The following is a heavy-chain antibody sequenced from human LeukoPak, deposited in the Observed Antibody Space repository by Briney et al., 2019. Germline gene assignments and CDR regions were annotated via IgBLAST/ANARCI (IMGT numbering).Heavy chain of an antibody. V-gene: IGHV3-33*01. Sequence: PGGSLRLSCAASGFTFSSYGMHWVRQAPGKGLEWVAVIWYDGSNKYYADSVKGRFTISRDNSKNTLYLQMNSLRAEDTAVYYCARDHYGSGALLAYWGQGTLVTVSS. CDR2: IWYDGSNK. J-gene: IGHJ4*02. CDR1: GFTFSSYG. CDR3: ARDHYGSGALLAY. D-gene: IGHD3-10*01.